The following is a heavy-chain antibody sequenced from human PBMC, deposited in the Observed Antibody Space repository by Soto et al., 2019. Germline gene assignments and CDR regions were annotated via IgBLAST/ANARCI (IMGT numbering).Heavy chain of an antibody. CDR3: ARGRSPTSSSGGMDV. J-gene: IGHJ6*02. D-gene: IGHD6-6*01. V-gene: IGHV4-34*01. Sequence: SETLSLTCGVYGGSFSGYYWSWIRQPPGKGLEWIGEINHSGSTNYNPSLKSRVTISVDTSKNQFSLKLSSVTAADTAVYYCARGRSPTSSSGGMDVWGQGTTVTVSS. CDR1: GGSFSGYY. CDR2: INHSGST.